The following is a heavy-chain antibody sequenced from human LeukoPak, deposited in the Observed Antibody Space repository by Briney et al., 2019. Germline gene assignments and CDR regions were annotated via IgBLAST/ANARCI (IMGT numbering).Heavy chain of an antibody. D-gene: IGHD1-26*01. CDR1: GFTFNSYS. CDR3: VRDSGSSYGYYFLH. Sequence: GGSLRLSCAASGFTFNSYSMYWVRQAPGKGLEWVSSISSSSSHMFYADSVKGRFSISRDNANNSLYLQMNSLRAEDTAVYYRVRDSGSSYGYYFLHWGQGTLVTVSS. V-gene: IGHV3-21*01. CDR2: ISSSSSHM. J-gene: IGHJ1*01.